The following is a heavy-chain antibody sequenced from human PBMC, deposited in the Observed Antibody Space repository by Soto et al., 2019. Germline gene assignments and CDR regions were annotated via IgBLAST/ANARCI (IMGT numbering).Heavy chain of an antibody. Sequence: EVQLVESGGGLVQPGGSLRLSCAVSGFTVSSKYMSWVRQAPGQGLEWVSVIYSGGSTYYADSVKGRFTISRHNSMNALYLQMNSLRAADTAVYYCTRGPYGTGGDYYYGMDVWGQGTTVTVSS. CDR1: GFTVSSKY. CDR3: TRGPYGTGGDYYYGMDV. J-gene: IGHJ6*02. V-gene: IGHV3-53*04. D-gene: IGHD3-10*01. CDR2: IYSGGST.